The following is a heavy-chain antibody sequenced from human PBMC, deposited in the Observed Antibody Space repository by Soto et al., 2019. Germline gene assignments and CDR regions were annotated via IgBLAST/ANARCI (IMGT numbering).Heavy chain of an antibody. CDR1: GFTFSDAW. CDR2: IKSKTDRGTA. V-gene: IGHV3-15*01. Sequence: LRLSCAASGFTFSDAWMSWVRQAPGKGLEWVGRIKSKTDRGTADYAAPVKGRFSISRDDSKNTLYLQMNSLKNEDTAVYSCTTVDYYDTIGYYSLDYWVRGTLVTVSS. J-gene: IGHJ4*02. CDR3: TTVDYYDTIGYYSLDY. D-gene: IGHD3-22*01.